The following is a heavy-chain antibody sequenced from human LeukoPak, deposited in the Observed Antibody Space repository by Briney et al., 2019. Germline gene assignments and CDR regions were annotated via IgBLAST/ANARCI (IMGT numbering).Heavy chain of an antibody. CDR2: IGVAGNP. Sequence: PGGSLRLSCAAFGFTFSSYDMHWVRQTTGEGLEWVSAIGVAGNPYYPDSVKGRFTISRENAKNSLYLQMNSLRADDTAVYYCARAGGSSGYFVFDFWGQGTMVTVS. CDR3: ARAGGSSGYFVFDF. J-gene: IGHJ3*01. CDR1: GFTFSSYD. D-gene: IGHD3-10*01. V-gene: IGHV3-13*05.